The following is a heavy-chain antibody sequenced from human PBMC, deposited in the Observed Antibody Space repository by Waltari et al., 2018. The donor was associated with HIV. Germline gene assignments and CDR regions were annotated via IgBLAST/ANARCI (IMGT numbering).Heavy chain of an antibody. Sequence: EVQLVESGGGLVQPGGSLRLSCAASGFTFSSYWLPWVRHAPGKGLVWGSRINSDGTSTSYADSVKGRFTISRDNAKNTLYLQMNSLRAEDTAVYYCARGRYYYDSSGFFDYWGQGTLVTVSS. CDR3: ARGRYYYDSSGFFDY. CDR1: GFTFSSYW. D-gene: IGHD3-22*01. V-gene: IGHV3-74*01. CDR2: INSDGTST. J-gene: IGHJ4*02.